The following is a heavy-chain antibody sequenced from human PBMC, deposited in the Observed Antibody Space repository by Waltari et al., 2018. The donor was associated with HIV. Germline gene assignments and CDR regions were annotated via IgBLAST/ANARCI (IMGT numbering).Heavy chain of an antibody. J-gene: IGHJ4*02. Sequence: QVQLVQSGAEVKKPGASVKVSCKASGYTFPGSYIPWVRPAPGQGLEWMGWINPNSGGTNYAQNFQGRVTMTRDTSISTAYMELSRLRSDDTAVYYCATPSYDSSGYYSAGSEFDYWGQGTLVTVSS. CDR1: GYTFPGSY. V-gene: IGHV1-2*02. CDR2: INPNSGGT. CDR3: ATPSYDSSGYYSAGSEFDY. D-gene: IGHD3-22*01.